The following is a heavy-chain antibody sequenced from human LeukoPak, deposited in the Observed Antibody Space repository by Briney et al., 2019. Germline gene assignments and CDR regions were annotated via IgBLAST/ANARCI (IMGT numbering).Heavy chain of an antibody. CDR3: ARENVSHKAWFDP. CDR2: IYYTGST. D-gene: IGHD5/OR15-5a*01. Sequence: SETLSLTCTVSGASISSSFWSWIRQPPGKGLEWIGYIYYTGSTNYNPSLKSRVTISVDTSKNQFSLKLSSVIAADTDVYYCARENVSHKAWFDPWGQGTLVTVSS. J-gene: IGHJ5*02. CDR1: GASISSSF. V-gene: IGHV4-59*01.